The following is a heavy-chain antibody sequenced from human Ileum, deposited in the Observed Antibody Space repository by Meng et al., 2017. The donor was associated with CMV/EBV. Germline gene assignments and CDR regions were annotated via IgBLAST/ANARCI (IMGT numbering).Heavy chain of an antibody. CDR1: GFTFSSHA. Sequence: LSLTCAASGFTFSSHAMHWVRQAPGKVLEWVSVISYDGSNKYYADSVKGRFTISRDNFKNTLFLQMNSLRAEDTAVYYCAKSAPAKGFDPWGQGTLVTVSS. CDR2: ISYDGSNK. D-gene: IGHD2-15*01. J-gene: IGHJ5*02. V-gene: IGHV3-30-3*02. CDR3: AKSAPAKGFDP.